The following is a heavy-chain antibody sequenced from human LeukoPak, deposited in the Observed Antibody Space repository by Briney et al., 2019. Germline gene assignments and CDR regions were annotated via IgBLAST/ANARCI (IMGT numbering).Heavy chain of an antibody. J-gene: IGHJ5*02. CDR3: ARGGYYYDSSGYFGGWFDP. CDR1: GFTFSSYA. V-gene: IGHV3-30-3*01. CDR2: ISYDGSNK. D-gene: IGHD3-22*01. Sequence: GGSLRLSCAASGFTFSSYAMHWVRQAPGKGLEWVAVISYDGSNKYYADSVKGRFTISRDNFKNTLYLQMNSLRAEDTAVYYCARGGYYYDSSGYFGGWFDPWGQGTLVTVSS.